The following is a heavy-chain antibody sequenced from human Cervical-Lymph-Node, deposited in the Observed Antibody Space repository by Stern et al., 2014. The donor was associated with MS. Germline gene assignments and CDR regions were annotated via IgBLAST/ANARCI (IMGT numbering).Heavy chain of an antibody. V-gene: IGHV3-74*03. Sequence: EVQLVESGGGLVQPGGSLRLSCVASGFTFRNYWMHWVRQGPGKGLVLVARINRYGQAIAHADSVKGRFTISRDNAKNTLYLQMNSLRVEDAAVYYCTKDTYGPEDYWGQGTSVTVSS. CDR3: TKDTYGPEDY. CDR1: GFTFRNYW. J-gene: IGHJ4*02. D-gene: IGHD3-10*01. CDR2: INRYGQAI.